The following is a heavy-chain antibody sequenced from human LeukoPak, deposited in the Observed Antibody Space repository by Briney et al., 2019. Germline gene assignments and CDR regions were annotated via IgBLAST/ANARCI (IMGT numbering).Heavy chain of an antibody. J-gene: IGHJ3*02. D-gene: IGHD4-23*01. CDR1: GFTFNNYW. CDR3: ARVRSVGGNPHAFNI. CDR2: INPYGSDT. Sequence: GGSLRLSCAASGFTFNNYWMWWVRQASGKGLEWVANINPYGSDTYYADSVKGRFTISRDNAKNSLYLQMNSLRVEDTALYYCARVRSVGGNPHAFNIWGQGTMVTVSS. V-gene: IGHV3-7*01.